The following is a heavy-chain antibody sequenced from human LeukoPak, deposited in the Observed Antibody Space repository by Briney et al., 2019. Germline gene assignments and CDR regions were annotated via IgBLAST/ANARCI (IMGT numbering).Heavy chain of an antibody. Sequence: ASVKVSCKASGYTFTSYDINWVRQATGQGLEWMGWMNPNSGNTGYAQKFQGRVTMTRNTSISTAYMELSSLRSEDTAVYYCARKYYDFWSGQGAFDIWGQGTMVTVSS. CDR2: MNPNSGNT. V-gene: IGHV1-8*01. J-gene: IGHJ3*02. CDR1: GYTFTSYD. D-gene: IGHD3-3*01. CDR3: ARKYYDFWSGQGAFDI.